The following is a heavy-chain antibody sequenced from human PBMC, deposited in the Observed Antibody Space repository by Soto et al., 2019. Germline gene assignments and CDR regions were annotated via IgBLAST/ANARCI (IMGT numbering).Heavy chain of an antibody. D-gene: IGHD6-6*01. CDR2: ISSSSSYI. J-gene: IGHJ6*03. V-gene: IGHV3-21*01. CDR3: ARDQIAARTYYYYYMDV. CDR1: GFTFSSYS. Sequence: EVQLVESGGGLVKPGGSLRLSCAASGFTFSSYSMNWVRQAPGKGLEWVSSISSSSSYIYYADSVKGRFTISRDNAKNSLYLQMNSLRAEDTAVYSCARDQIAARTYYYYYMDVGGKGPRSPSP.